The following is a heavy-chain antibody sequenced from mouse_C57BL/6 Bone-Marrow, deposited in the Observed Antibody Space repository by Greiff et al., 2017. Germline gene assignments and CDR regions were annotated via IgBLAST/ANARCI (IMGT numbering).Heavy chain of an antibody. CDR2: ISSGSSTI. CDR3: ARVGGCYAMDY. V-gene: IGHV5-17*01. CDR1: GFTFSDYG. D-gene: IGHD1-1*02. Sequence: EVKRVESGGGLVKPGGSLKLSCAASGFTFSDYGMHWVRQAPEKGLEWVAYISSGSSTIYYADTVKGRFTISRDNAKNTLFLQMTSLRSEDTAMYYCARVGGCYAMDYWGQGTSVTVSS. J-gene: IGHJ4*01.